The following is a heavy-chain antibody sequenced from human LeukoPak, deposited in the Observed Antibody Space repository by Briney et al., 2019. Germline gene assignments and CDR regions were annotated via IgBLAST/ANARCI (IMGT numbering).Heavy chain of an antibody. Sequence: KPSQTLSLTCTVSGGSISSGSYYWSWIRQPAGKGLEWIGRIYTSGSTNYNPSLKSRVTISVDTSKNQFSLKLSSVTAADTAVYYCARGIWFDPWGQGTLATVSS. V-gene: IGHV4-61*02. CDR3: ARGIWFDP. J-gene: IGHJ5*02. CDR1: GGSISSGSYY. CDR2: IYTSGST.